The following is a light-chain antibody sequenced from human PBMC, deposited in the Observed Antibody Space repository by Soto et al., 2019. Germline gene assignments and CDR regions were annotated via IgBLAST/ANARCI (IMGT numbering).Light chain of an antibody. Sequence: QSVLTQPTSASWTPGQRVTISFFGSSSNIGSNYVYWYQQLPGTAPKLLIYRNNQRPSGVPDRFSGSKSGTSASLVISGLRSEDEADYYCAAWDDSLSGDYVFGTGTKVTVL. CDR3: AAWDDSLSGDYV. CDR2: RNN. V-gene: IGLV1-47*01. J-gene: IGLJ1*01. CDR1: SSNIGSNY.